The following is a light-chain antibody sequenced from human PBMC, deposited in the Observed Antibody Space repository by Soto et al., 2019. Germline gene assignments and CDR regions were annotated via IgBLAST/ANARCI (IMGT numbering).Light chain of an antibody. Sequence: EIVLTQSPGTLSLSPGERATLSCRASQTVTKNYLAWYQQKPGQAPRLLIDDAFNRATDIPDRFSGSGSGTAFTLTITRLEPEDFAVYYCQQCAHTPLTFGQGTKVEMK. CDR1: QTVTKNY. V-gene: IGKV3-20*01. CDR3: QQCAHTPLT. CDR2: DAF. J-gene: IGKJ1*01.